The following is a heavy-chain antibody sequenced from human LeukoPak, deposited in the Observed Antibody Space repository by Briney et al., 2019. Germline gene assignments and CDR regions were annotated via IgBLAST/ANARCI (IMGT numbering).Heavy chain of an antibody. V-gene: IGHV1-2*02. J-gene: IGHJ4*02. Sequence: PRASVKVSCKTSGYTFTDSYMHWVRQAPGQGLEWIGWINPNAGDTTYAQGFHGRVTMTRDTSISTVYMELNSLKLDDTAVYYCTREGRVGVPFDYWGQGTLVTVSS. CDR3: TREGRVGVPFDY. D-gene: IGHD2-15*01. CDR2: INPNAGDT. CDR1: GYTFTDSY.